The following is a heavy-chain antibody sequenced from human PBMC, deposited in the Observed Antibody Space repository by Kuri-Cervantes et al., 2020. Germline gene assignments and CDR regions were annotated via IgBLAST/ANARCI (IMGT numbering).Heavy chain of an antibody. V-gene: IGHV4-34*01. D-gene: IGHD7-27*01. CDR3: ARENWGLNDAFDS. CDR2: INHSGST. J-gene: IGHJ3*02. CDR1: GGSFSGYY. Sequence: SETLSLTCAVYGGSFSGYYWSWIRQPPGKGLEWIGEINHSGSTNYNPSLKSRVTISVDTSKNQFSLKLSSVTAADTAVYYCARENWGLNDAFDSWGQGIMVTVSS.